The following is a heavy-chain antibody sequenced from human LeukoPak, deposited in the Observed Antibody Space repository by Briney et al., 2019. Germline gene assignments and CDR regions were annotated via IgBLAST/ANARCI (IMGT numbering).Heavy chain of an antibody. CDR2: IKSKTDGGTT. J-gene: IGHJ4*02. CDR3: TTDLIFGVVIIPD. Sequence: GGSLRLSCAASGFTFSNAWMSWVRQAPGKGLEWVGHIKSKTDGGTTDYLAPVKGRFTISRDDSKSMLYLQMNSLKTEDTAVYYCTTDLIFGVVIIPDWGQGTLVTVSS. V-gene: IGHV3-15*01. D-gene: IGHD3-3*01. CDR1: GFTFSNAW.